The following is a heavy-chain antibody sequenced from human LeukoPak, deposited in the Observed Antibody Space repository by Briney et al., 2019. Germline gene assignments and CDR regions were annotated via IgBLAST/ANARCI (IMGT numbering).Heavy chain of an antibody. CDR2: INPNSGGT. CDR1: GYTFTGYY. CDR3: ARDPVLRFLEWLIRGWFDP. D-gene: IGHD3-3*01. Sequence: GASVKVSCKASGYTFTGYYMHWVRQAPGQGLEWMGWINPNSGGTNYAQKFQGRVTMTRDTSISTAYTELSRLRSDDTAVYYCARDPVLRFLEWLIRGWFDPWGQGTLVTVSS. J-gene: IGHJ5*02. V-gene: IGHV1-2*02.